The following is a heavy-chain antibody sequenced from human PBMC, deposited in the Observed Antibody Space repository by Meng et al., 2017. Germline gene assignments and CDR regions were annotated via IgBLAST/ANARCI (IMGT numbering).Heavy chain of an antibody. D-gene: IGHD3-10*01. CDR2: IKHSGST. J-gene: IGHJ5*02. CDR3: ARKFTMVRGIYNWFDP. V-gene: IGHV4-34*01. CDR1: GGSFSGYY. Sequence: QVHVRRGVARLLKPSETLSLTCAVYGGSFSGYYWSWIRQPPGKGLEWIGEIKHSGSTNHNPSLKSRVTISVDTSKNQFSLKLSSVTAADTAVYYCARKFTMVRGIYNWFDPWGQGTLVTVSS.